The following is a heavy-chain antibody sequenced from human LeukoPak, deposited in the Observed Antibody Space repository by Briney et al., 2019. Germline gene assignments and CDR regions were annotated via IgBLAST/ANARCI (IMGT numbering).Heavy chain of an antibody. V-gene: IGHV3-9*01. CDR2: ISWNSGSI. CDR3: AKDLACSSTSCYLNFVYYGMDV. J-gene: IGHJ6*02. D-gene: IGHD2-2*01. Sequence: PGRSLRLSCAASGFTFDDYAMHWVRQAPGKGLEWVSGISWNSGSIGYADSVKGRFTISRDNAKNSLYLQMNSLRAEDTALYHCAKDLACSSTSCYLNFVYYGMDVWGQGTTVTVSS. CDR1: GFTFDDYA.